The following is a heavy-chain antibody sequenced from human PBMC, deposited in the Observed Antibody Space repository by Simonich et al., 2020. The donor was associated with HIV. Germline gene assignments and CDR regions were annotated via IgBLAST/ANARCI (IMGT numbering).Heavy chain of an antibody. CDR3: ARRDRELILYFDY. CDR1: GGSFSGYY. J-gene: IGHJ4*02. CDR2: INHSGIT. D-gene: IGHD3-3*01. V-gene: IGHV4-34*01. Sequence: QVQLQQWGAGLVKPSETLSLTCAVYGGSFSGYYWSWIRQPPGKGLGWIGEINHSGITNYKSSLNSRATISVDKSKNQFSLKLSSVTAADTAIYYCARRDRELILYFDYWGQGNLVTVSS.